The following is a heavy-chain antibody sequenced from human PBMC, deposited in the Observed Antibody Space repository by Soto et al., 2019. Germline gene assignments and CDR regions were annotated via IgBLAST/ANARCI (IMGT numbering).Heavy chain of an antibody. CDR3: ATRRDASYYYFGMDV. CDR1: GFTFSTYA. D-gene: IGHD2-2*01. CDR2: ISGSGAST. V-gene: IGHV3-23*01. Sequence: PGGSLRLSCAASGFTFSTYAMSWVRQAPGKGLEWVSTISGSGASTYYADSVKGRFIISRDNSKNTLFLQMNSLRAEDTAVYYCATRRDASYYYFGMDVWGQGTTVTVSS. J-gene: IGHJ6*02.